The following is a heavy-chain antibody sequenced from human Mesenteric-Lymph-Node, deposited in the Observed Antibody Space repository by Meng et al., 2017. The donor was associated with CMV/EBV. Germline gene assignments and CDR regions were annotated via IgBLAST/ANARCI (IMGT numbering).Heavy chain of an antibody. CDR3: ARAYGSGSYYNWFDP. CDR2: INAGNGNT. J-gene: IGHJ5*02. CDR1: GYTFTSYA. V-gene: IGHV1-3*01. D-gene: IGHD3-10*01. Sequence: SGYTFTSYAMHWVRQAPGQRLEWMGWINAGNGNTKYSQKFQGRVTITRGTSASTAYMELSSLRSEDTAVYYCARAYGSGSYYNWFDPWGQGTLVTVSS.